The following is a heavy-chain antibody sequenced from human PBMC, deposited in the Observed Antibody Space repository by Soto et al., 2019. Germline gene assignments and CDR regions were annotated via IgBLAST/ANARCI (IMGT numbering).Heavy chain of an antibody. CDR2: IYPGDSDT. Sequence: GASLKISCKGSGYSFTSYWIGWVRQMPGKGLEWMGIIYPGDSDTRYSPSFQGQVTISADKSISTAYLQWSSLKASDTAMYYCARGRVGSGRIYYYGMDVWGQGTTVTVSS. D-gene: IGHD6-19*01. V-gene: IGHV5-51*01. J-gene: IGHJ6*02. CDR3: ARGRVGSGRIYYYGMDV. CDR1: GYSFTSYW.